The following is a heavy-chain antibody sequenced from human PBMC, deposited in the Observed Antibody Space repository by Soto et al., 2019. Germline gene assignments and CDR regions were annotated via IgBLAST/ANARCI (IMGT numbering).Heavy chain of an antibody. CDR2: IYHSGST. V-gene: IGHV4-30-2*01. Sequence: QLQLQESGSGLVKPSQTLSLTCAVSGGSISSGGYSWSWIRQPPGKGLEWIGYIYHSGSTYYNPSLKSRVTISVDRSKNQFSLKLSSVTAADTAVYYCVRDRREYYYDSSGYYYSNAFDIWGQGTMVTVSS. D-gene: IGHD3-22*01. CDR3: VRDRREYYYDSSGYYYSNAFDI. CDR1: GGSISSGGYS. J-gene: IGHJ3*02.